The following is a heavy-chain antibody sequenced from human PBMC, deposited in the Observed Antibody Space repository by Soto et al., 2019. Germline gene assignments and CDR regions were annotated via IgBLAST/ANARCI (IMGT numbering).Heavy chain of an antibody. J-gene: IGHJ4*02. CDR1: GGSISSGGYS. D-gene: IGHD4-17*01. V-gene: IGHV4-30-2*01. CDR3: ASGLVTTLHY. Sequence: QLQLQESGSGVVKPSQTLSLTCAVSGGSISSGGYSWSWIRQPPGKGLEWIGYIYHSGSTYYNPSLKSRVTISVDRSKNQFYLKLSSVTAADTAVYYCASGLVTTLHYWGQGTLVTVSS. CDR2: IYHSGST.